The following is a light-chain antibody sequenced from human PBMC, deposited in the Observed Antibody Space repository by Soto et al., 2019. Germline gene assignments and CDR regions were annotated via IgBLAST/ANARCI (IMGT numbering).Light chain of an antibody. V-gene: IGKV1-12*01. CDR2: TGS. CDR1: QAIDSW. J-gene: IGKJ1*01. Sequence: DIQMTQSPSSVSASVGDRVTITCRASQAIDSWLAWYQQKPGEAPKLLIFTGSLLHSGVPPRFSGSGSGTDFTLTIGSLQPEDFATYYCQQTLSFPPPFGQGTKV. CDR3: QQTLSFPPP.